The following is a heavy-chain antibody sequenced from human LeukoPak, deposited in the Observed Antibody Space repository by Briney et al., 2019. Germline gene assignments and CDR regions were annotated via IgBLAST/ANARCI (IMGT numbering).Heavy chain of an antibody. CDR3: ARDPIQLWYTYYYYYYMDV. Sequence: SGGSLRLSCAASGFTFSSYWMSWVRQAPGKGLEWVANIKQDGSEKYYVDSVKGRFTISRDNAKNSLYLQMNSLRAEDTAVYYYARDPIQLWYTYYYYYYMDVWGKGTTVTVSS. J-gene: IGHJ6*03. CDR2: IKQDGSEK. D-gene: IGHD5-18*01. V-gene: IGHV3-7*01. CDR1: GFTFSSYW.